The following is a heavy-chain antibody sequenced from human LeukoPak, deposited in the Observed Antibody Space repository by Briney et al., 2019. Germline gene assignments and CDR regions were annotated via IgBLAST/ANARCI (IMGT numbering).Heavy chain of an antibody. CDR3: ARGNWNDESYYYYMDV. V-gene: IGHV3-20*04. Sequence: PGGSLRLSCAASGFTFDDYGMCWVRQAPGKGLEWVSGINWNGGSTGYADSVKGRFTISRDNAKNSLYLQMNSLRAEDTALYYCARGNWNDESYYYYMDVWGKGTTVTVSS. J-gene: IGHJ6*03. CDR2: INWNGGST. CDR1: GFTFDDYG. D-gene: IGHD1-1*01.